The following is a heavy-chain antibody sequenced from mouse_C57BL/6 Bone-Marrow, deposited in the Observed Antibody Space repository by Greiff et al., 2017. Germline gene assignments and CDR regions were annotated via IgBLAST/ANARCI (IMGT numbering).Heavy chain of an antibody. J-gene: IGHJ1*01. CDR2: INPSSGYT. V-gene: IGHV1-7*01. Sequence: QVQLQQSGAELAKPGASVKLSCKASGYTFTSYWMHWVKQRPGQGLEWIGNINPSSGYTKYNQKFKDKATLTADKSSSTAYMQLSSLTYEDSAVYYCSSGDDCYYGGYWYFGVRGARTTLTVSS. CDR3: SSGDDCYYGGYWYFGV. CDR1: GYTFTSYW. D-gene: IGHD2-3*01.